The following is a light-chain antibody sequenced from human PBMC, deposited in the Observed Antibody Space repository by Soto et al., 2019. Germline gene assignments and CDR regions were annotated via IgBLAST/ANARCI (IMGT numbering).Light chain of an antibody. CDR3: QQYKSYSSWT. CDR1: QSINNW. J-gene: IGKJ1*01. Sequence: DFQITQSPSTLSASVGDRVTITCRASQSINNWLAWYQQKPGKAPKLLIYGASNLQSGVPSRFSGSGSGTEFTLTISSLQPDDFATYYCQQYKSYSSWTFGQGTKVDIK. V-gene: IGKV1-5*03. CDR2: GAS.